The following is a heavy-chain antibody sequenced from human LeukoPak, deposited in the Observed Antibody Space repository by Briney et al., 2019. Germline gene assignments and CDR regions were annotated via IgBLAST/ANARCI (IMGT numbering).Heavy chain of an antibody. V-gene: IGHV3-66*01. CDR1: GFTFSTSA. Sequence: GGSLRLSCAASGFTFSTSALTWVRQAPGKGLEWVSVIYSGGGTYYADSVKDRFTISRDNSKNTLFLQMNSLRVEDSAVYYCTRVFAYSYGDFDNWGQGTLVAVSS. D-gene: IGHD5-18*01. J-gene: IGHJ4*02. CDR2: IYSGGGT. CDR3: TRVFAYSYGDFDN.